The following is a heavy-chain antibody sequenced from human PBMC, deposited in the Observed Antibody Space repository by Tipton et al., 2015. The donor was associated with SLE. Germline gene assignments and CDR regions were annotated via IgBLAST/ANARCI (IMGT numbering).Heavy chain of an antibody. D-gene: IGHD3-16*01. V-gene: IGHV4-59*01. CDR2: IYYSGRT. J-gene: IGHJ3*02. Sequence: TLSLTCTVSGGSITNYYWTWIRQPPGKGLEWIGYIYYSGRTGYNPSLRSRVTMSVDTSKNQFSLKLSSVTAADTAVYYCAREKGDAYPNLVAFDIWGQGTMVTVSS. CDR1: GGSITNYY. CDR3: AREKGDAYPNLVAFDI.